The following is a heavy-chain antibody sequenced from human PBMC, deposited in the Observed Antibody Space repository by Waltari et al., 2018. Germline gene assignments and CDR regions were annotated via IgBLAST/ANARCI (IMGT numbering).Heavy chain of an antibody. J-gene: IGHJ4*02. D-gene: IGHD6-13*01. Sequence: EVQLVESGGVLVQPGGSLRLSCSASGFTFTNYWMTWVRQAPGKGLEWVANIKQDGSDKYYVDSVKGRFTVSRDNAKNSLYLQMNSLRAEDTAVYYCARGDFSSSVFDYWGQGTLVTVSS. CDR1: GFTFTNYW. CDR3: ARGDFSSSVFDY. V-gene: IGHV3-7*01. CDR2: IKQDGSDK.